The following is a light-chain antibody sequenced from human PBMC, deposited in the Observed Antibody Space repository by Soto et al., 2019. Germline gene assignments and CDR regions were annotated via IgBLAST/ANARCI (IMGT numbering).Light chain of an antibody. Sequence: QSVLTQPPSASGTPGQRVTISCSGSSSNIGTNTVNWYLQLPGTAPKLLMYNNNQRPSGVPERFSGSKSGTSASLAIGGLQSEDEADYYCAAWDDSLDGFYVFGSGPQLTVL. CDR1: SSNIGTNT. CDR2: NNN. V-gene: IGLV1-44*01. CDR3: AAWDDSLDGFYV. J-gene: IGLJ7*01.